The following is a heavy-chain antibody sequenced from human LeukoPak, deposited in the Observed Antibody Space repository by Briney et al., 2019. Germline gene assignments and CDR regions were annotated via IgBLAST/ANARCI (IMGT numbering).Heavy chain of an antibody. D-gene: IGHD4-23*01. CDR3: ARRFDEPATVVTPFYYYYYMDV. V-gene: IGHV1-46*01. Sequence: GASVKVSCKASGYTFTSYYMHWVRQAPGQGLEWMGIINPSGGSTSYAQKFQGRVTMTRDMSTSTVYMELSSLRSEDTAVYYCARRFDEPATVVTPFYYYYYMDVWGKGTTVTVSS. J-gene: IGHJ6*03. CDR2: INPSGGST. CDR1: GYTFTSYY.